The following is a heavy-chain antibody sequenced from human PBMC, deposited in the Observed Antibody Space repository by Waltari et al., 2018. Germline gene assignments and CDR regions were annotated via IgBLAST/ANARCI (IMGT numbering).Heavy chain of an antibody. V-gene: IGHV4-39*02. CDR3: AKDLSGIAVAGPNWGFDY. CDR2: IYYSGST. D-gene: IGHD6-19*01. CDR1: GGSISSSSSY. Sequence: QLQLQESGPGLVKPSETLSLTCTVSGGSISSSSSYWGWIRQPPGKGLEWIGSIYYSGSTYYNPSLKSRVTISVDTSKNQFSLKLSSVTAADTAVYYCAKDLSGIAVAGPNWGFDYWGQGTLVTVSS. J-gene: IGHJ4*02.